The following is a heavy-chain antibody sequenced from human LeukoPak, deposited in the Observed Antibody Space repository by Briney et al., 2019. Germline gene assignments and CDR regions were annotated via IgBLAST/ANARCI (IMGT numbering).Heavy chain of an antibody. Sequence: GGSLRLSCAASGFTFSSYAMSGVRQAPGKGLEWVSAISGSGGSTYYADSVKGRFTISRDNSKNTLYLQMNSLRAEDTAVYYCAKDYTSASGYSYGDPADYWGQGTLVTVSS. CDR1: GFTFSSYA. CDR2: ISGSGGST. V-gene: IGHV3-23*01. J-gene: IGHJ4*02. D-gene: IGHD5-18*01. CDR3: AKDYTSASGYSYGDPADY.